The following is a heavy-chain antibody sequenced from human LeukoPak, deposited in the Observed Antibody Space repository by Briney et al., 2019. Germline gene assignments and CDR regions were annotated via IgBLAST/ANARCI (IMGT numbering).Heavy chain of an antibody. CDR3: ARDRHEMATIETVSTGLDP. V-gene: IGHV1-46*01. CDR2: INPSGGST. D-gene: IGHD5-24*01. J-gene: IGHJ5*02. Sequence: ASVKVSCKASGYTFTSYYMHWVRQAPGQGLGWMGIINPSGGSTSYAQKFQGRVTMTRDTSTSTVYMELSSLRSEDTAVYYCARDRHEMATIETVSTGLDPWGQGTLVTVSS. CDR1: GYTFTSYY.